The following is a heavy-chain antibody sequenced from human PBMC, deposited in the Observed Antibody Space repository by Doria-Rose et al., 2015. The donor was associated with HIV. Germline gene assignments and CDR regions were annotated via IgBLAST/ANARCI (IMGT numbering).Heavy chain of an antibody. CDR3: ARIKSSRWYHKYYFDF. D-gene: IGHD6-13*01. V-gene: IGHV2-26*01. J-gene: IGHJ4*02. Sequence: QVQLVESGPVLVKPTETLTLTCTVSGVSLSSPGMGVSWIRQPPGKALEWLANIFSDDERSYKSPLKSRLTISRGTSKSQVVPTMTDMDPVDTATYYCARIKSSRWYHKYYFDFWGQGTLVIVSA. CDR2: IFSDDER. CDR1: GVSLSSPGMG.